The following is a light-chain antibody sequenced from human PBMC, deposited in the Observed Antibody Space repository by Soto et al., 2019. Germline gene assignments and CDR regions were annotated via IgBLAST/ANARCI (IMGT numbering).Light chain of an antibody. CDR1: QSISTY. Sequence: DIQMTQSPSSLSASVGDRVTITCRASQSISTYLSWYQQKPGKAPQLLISAASSLQSWVPSRFSGSGSGTDFTLTISSLQPEDFATYYCQQSYSLPYTFGQGAKLEI. V-gene: IGKV1-39*01. J-gene: IGKJ2*01. CDR3: QQSYSLPYT. CDR2: AAS.